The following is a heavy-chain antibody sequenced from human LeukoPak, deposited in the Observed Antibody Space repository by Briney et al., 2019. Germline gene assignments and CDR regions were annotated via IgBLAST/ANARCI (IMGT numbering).Heavy chain of an antibody. V-gene: IGHV1-18*01. J-gene: IGHJ4*02. D-gene: IGHD2-2*01. Sequence: GASVKVSCKASGYTFTSYGISWVRQAPGQGLEWMGWISAYNGNTNYAQKLQGRVTMTTDTSTSTAYMELRSLRSDDTAVYYCARDDPYCSSTSCYLVDYWGQGTLVTVSS. CDR2: ISAYNGNT. CDR1: GYTFTSYG. CDR3: ARDDPYCSSTSCYLVDY.